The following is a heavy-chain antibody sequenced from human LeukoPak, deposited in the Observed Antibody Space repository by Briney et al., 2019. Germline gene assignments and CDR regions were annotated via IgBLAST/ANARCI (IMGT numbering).Heavy chain of an antibody. CDR3: ARGTIGSYSSVHD. V-gene: IGHV1-2*02. CDR1: GYTFTSYY. Sequence: ASVKVSCKASGYTFTSYYMHWVRQAPGQGLEWVGWINPKSGGTNSAQRLQGRVSMTTDTSSATAYMELSRLTSDDTAVYFCARGTIGSYSSVHDWGQGTLITVSS. J-gene: IGHJ1*01. CDR2: INPKSGGT. D-gene: IGHD1-26*01.